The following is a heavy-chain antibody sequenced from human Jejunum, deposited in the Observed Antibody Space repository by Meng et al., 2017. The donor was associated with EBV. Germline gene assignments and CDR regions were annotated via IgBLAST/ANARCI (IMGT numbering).Heavy chain of an antibody. CDR2: ISSRSSYI. CDR1: GFTFSDYT. J-gene: IGHJ4*02. Sequence: EVQLGESGGGLVKLGGSLSLSCAASGFTFSDYTMNWVRQVPGKGLEWVASISSRSSYIYYADSVKGRFTISRDNGENALYLQMNGLRDEDTAVYYCAKDEAVGFWGQGTLVTVSS. CDR3: AKDEAVGF. V-gene: IGHV3-21*01.